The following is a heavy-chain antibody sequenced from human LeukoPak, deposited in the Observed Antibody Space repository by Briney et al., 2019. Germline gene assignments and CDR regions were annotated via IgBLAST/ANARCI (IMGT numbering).Heavy chain of an antibody. D-gene: IGHD3-22*01. Sequence: PGRSLRLSCAASGFTFSSYGMHWVRQAPGKGLEWVAVISHDGSNKYYADSVKGRFTISRDNSKNTLYLQMNSLRAEDTAVYYCALGRSGYYPYYFDYWGQGTLVTVSS. CDR2: ISHDGSNK. J-gene: IGHJ4*02. V-gene: IGHV3-30*03. CDR1: GFTFSSYG. CDR3: ALGRSGYYPYYFDY.